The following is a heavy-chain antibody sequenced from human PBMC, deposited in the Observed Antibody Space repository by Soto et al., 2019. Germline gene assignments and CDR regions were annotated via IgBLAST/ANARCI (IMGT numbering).Heavy chain of an antibody. V-gene: IGHV1-8*01. Sequence: QVQLVQSGAEEKKTGASVKVSCKASGYTFTNYDINWVRQANGQGLEWMGWMNANSGSAGYAQHFQGRVTLTRDPSSSTAYMELRGLRSEDTAMYYCARGGPAAGFDYWGQGTLVTVSS. CDR2: MNANSGSA. D-gene: IGHD6-13*01. CDR1: GYTFTNYD. CDR3: ARGGPAAGFDY. J-gene: IGHJ4*02.